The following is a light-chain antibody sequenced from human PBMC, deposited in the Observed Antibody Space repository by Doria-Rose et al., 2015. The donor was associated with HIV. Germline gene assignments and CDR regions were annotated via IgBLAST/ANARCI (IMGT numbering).Light chain of an antibody. Sequence: VSVAPGETARITCGRDNIGSESVHWYQQKPGQAPVVVIYYNSNRPSGIPERFSGSNSGNMATLTINRVEAGDEADYYCQVWDSSSVHLYVFGNGTKVTVL. CDR3: QVWDSSSVHLYV. J-gene: IGLJ1*01. CDR2: YNS. V-gene: IGLV3-21*04. CDR1: NIGSES.